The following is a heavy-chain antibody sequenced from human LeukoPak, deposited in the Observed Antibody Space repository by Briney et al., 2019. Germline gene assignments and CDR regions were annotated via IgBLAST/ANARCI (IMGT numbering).Heavy chain of an antibody. V-gene: IGHV4-59*01. D-gene: IGHD3-16*02. Sequence: SETLSLTCTVSGGSISSYYWSWIRQPPGKGLEWIGYIYYSGSTNYNPSLKSRVTISVDTSKNQFSLKLSSVSAADTAAYYCARVLRRSVGNMITFGGVIGIPYAFGIWGQGTMVTVSS. CDR1: GGSISSYY. CDR3: ARVLRRSVGNMITFGGVIGIPYAFGI. J-gene: IGHJ3*02. CDR2: IYYSGST.